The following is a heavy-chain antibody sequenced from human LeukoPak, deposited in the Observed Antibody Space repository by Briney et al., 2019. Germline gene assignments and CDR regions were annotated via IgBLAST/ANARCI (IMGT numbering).Heavy chain of an antibody. D-gene: IGHD5-18*01. V-gene: IGHV1-8*01. Sequence: ASVKVSCKASGYTFSSYGINWVRQATGQGLEWMGWMNPNSGNTGYTQKFQGRVTMTRNTSISTAYMELSSLRSEDTAVYYCAKEGIQLWTQYFDYWGQGTLVTVSS. CDR3: AKEGIQLWTQYFDY. J-gene: IGHJ4*02. CDR2: MNPNSGNT. CDR1: GYTFSSYG.